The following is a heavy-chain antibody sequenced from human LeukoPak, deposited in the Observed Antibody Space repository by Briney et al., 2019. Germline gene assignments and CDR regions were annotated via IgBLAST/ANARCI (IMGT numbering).Heavy chain of an antibody. V-gene: IGHV4-59*08. CDR1: DDSFSSHY. J-gene: IGHJ4*02. D-gene: IGHD3-22*01. CDR2: ISYIGST. CDR3: ARLEDSSGYYLDY. Sequence: SETLSLTCAVSDDSFSSHYRTWIRQPPRKGLEWIGYISYIGSTNYNPSLKSRVTISVDTAKNQFSLKLSSVTAADTAVYYCARLEDSSGYYLDYWGQGTLVTVSS.